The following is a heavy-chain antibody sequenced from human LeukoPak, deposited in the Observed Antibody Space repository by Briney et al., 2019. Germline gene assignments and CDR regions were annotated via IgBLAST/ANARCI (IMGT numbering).Heavy chain of an antibody. V-gene: IGHV4-31*03. CDR1: GGSISSGGYY. J-gene: IGHJ4*02. Sequence: PSETLSLTCTVSGGSISSGGYYWSWIRQHPGKGLEWIGYIYYSGSTYYNPSLESRVTISVDTSKNQFSLKLSSVTAADTAVYYCARSNGDSGSSRFDYWGQGTLVTVSS. CDR2: IYYSGST. CDR3: ARSNGDSGSSRFDY. D-gene: IGHD1-26*01.